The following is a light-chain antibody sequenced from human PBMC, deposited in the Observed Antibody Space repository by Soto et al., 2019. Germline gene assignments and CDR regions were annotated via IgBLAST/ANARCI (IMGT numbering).Light chain of an antibody. Sequence: QALVTQEPSLTVSPGGTVTLTCASSTGAVTSGNYPSWFQQKPGQTPRTLIYTTNSRHSWTPARFSGSLLGDKAALTLSGVQPEDEAEYYCLLYYGGAQLVFGGGTQLTVL. CDR3: LLYYGGAQLV. CDR2: TTN. J-gene: IGLJ3*02. V-gene: IGLV7-43*01. CDR1: TGAVTSGNY.